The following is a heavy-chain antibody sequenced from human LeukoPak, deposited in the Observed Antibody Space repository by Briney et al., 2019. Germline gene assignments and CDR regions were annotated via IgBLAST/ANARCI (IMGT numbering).Heavy chain of an antibody. Sequence: PGGSLRLSCAASGFTFSSYAMTWVRQAPGKGLEWVSGISGSGSNTYYADSVKGRFTISRDNSKNTLYLQVNSLRPEDTGVYYCARDPVPAAARHFDYWGQGTLVTVSS. V-gene: IGHV3-23*01. CDR3: ARDPVPAAARHFDY. CDR1: GFTFSSYA. D-gene: IGHD2-2*01. J-gene: IGHJ4*01. CDR2: ISGSGSNT.